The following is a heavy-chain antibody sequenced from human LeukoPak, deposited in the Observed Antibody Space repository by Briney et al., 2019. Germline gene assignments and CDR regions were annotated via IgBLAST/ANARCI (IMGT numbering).Heavy chain of an antibody. D-gene: IGHD6-13*01. V-gene: IGHV4-4*07. CDR2: IYLSGVT. J-gene: IGHJ6*02. CDR1: GGSISSYY. Sequence: SETLSLTCTVSGGSISSYYWSWIRQPAGEELQWIGRIYLSGVTSYSPSLKSRVTMSVDTSKNEVYLKLTSVTAADTAVYYCAREMDRFRDGTYYHQGLDVWGQGTTVTVSS. CDR3: AREMDRFRDGTYYHQGLDV.